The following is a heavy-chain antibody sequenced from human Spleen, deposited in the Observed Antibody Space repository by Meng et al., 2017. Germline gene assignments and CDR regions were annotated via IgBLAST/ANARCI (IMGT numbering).Heavy chain of an antibody. D-gene: IGHD3-10*01. CDR2: IYHSGST. Sequence: GQQGQSGRGLVKLSGTLSVTCAVAGGSSSRSNWWSWVRQPPGKVLEWIGEIYHSGSTNYNPSLKSRVTISLDQSKNQFSLKLSSVTAADTAVYYCARHYDSGVPIDYWGQGSLVTVSS. CDR1: GGSSSRSNW. V-gene: IGHV4-4*02. J-gene: IGHJ4*02. CDR3: ARHYDSGVPIDY.